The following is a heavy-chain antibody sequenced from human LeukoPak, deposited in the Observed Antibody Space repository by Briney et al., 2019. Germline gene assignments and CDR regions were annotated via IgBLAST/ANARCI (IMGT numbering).Heavy chain of an antibody. CDR1: GYSFSSYW. D-gene: IGHD6-19*01. Sequence: GESLKISCKGSGYSFSSYWIGWVRQMPGRGLEWMGIIYPGDSDTRYSPSFQGQVTISADKSISTAYLQWSSLKASDTAMYYCARHLGVSGGLVDYWGQGALVTVSS. V-gene: IGHV5-51*01. J-gene: IGHJ4*02. CDR3: ARHLGVSGGLVDY. CDR2: IYPGDSDT.